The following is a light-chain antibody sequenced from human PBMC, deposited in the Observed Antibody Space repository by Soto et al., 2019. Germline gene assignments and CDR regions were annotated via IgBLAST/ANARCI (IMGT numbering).Light chain of an antibody. CDR3: QQRTNWRIT. V-gene: IGKV3-11*01. J-gene: IGKJ5*01. CDR2: DTS. CDR1: QSVSSS. Sequence: EIVLTQSPATLSLSPGERATLSCRASQSVSSSLAWYQQKPGQSPRLLIYDTSNRATGIPARFSGGGSGTDFTLTISSLEPEDFAVYYCQQRTNWRITFGQGTRLEIK.